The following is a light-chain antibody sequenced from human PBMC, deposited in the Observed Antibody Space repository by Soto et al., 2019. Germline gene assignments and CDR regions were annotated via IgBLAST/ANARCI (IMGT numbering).Light chain of an antibody. Sequence: QSVLTQPASVSGSPGQSITISCTGTSSDVGTYNLVSWYQQCPGKAPKLMIYEGTKRPSGVSNRFSGSKSGNTASLTISGLQAEDEADYYCCSYAGSSTHVVFGEGTKLTVL. CDR3: CSYAGSSTHVV. CDR2: EGT. V-gene: IGLV2-23*01. CDR1: SSDVGTYNL. J-gene: IGLJ2*01.